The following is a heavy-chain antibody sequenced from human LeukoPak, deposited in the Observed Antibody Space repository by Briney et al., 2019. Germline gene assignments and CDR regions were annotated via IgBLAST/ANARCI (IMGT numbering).Heavy chain of an antibody. CDR3: SRGKIYSDYGGSDY. V-gene: IGHV3-23*01. D-gene: IGHD4-11*01. J-gene: IGHJ4*02. Sequence: GGSLRLSCAASGSTFSSYAMSWVRQAPGKGLEWVSAISGSGGSTYYADSVKGRFTISRDNSKNTLYLQMNSLKTEDTAMYYCSRGKIYSDYGGSDYWGQGTLVTVSS. CDR1: GSTFSSYA. CDR2: ISGSGGST.